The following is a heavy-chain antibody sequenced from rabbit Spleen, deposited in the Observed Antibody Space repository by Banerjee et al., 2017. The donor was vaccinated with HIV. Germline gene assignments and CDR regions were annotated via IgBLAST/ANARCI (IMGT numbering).Heavy chain of an antibody. Sequence: QEQLVESGGGLVKPGASLTLTCKASGFSFSNKAVMCWVRQAPGKGLEWIACVVSTDGRTAYASWAKGRFTISRTSSTTVTLQMTSLTVADTATYVCARENSDYAFKLWGPGTLVTVS. D-gene: IGHD1-1*01. CDR1: GFSFSNKAV. J-gene: IGHJ4*01. CDR2: VVSTDGRT. CDR3: ARENSDYAFKL. V-gene: IGHV1S45*01.